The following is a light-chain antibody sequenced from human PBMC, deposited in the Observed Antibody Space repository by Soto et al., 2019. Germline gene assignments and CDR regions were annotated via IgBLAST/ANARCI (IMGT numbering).Light chain of an antibody. V-gene: IGKV3-11*01. CDR3: QQRSNWPPG. Sequence: EIVLTQSPATLSLSPGERATLSCRASQSVSSYLAWYQQKPGQAHRLLIYDASNRATGIPARFSGSGSGTDFTLTISSLEPEDFAVYYCQQRSNWPPGFGPGTKVDIK. J-gene: IGKJ3*01. CDR2: DAS. CDR1: QSVSSY.